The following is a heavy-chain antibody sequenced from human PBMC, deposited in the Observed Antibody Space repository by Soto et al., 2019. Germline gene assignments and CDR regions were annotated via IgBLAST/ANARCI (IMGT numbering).Heavy chain of an antibody. CDR3: AKASKHIVVVTAIPTWYFDL. V-gene: IGHV3-23*01. Sequence: GGSLRLSCAASGFTFSSYAMSWVRQAPGKGLERVSAISGSGGSTYYADSVKGRFTISRDNSKNTLYLQMNSLRAEDTAVYYCAKASKHIVVVTAIPTWYFDLWGRGTLVTVSS. CDR2: ISGSGGST. CDR1: GFTFSSYA. J-gene: IGHJ2*01. D-gene: IGHD2-21*02.